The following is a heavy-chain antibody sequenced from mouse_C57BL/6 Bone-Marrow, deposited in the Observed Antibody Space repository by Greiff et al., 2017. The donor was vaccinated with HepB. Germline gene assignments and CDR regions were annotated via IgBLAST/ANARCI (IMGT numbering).Heavy chain of an antibody. D-gene: IGHD2-5*01. V-gene: IGHV5-4*01. CDR2: ISDGGSYT. Sequence: EVQVVESGGGLVKPGGSLKLSCAASGFTFSSYAMSWVRQTPEKRLEWVATISDGGSYTYYPDNVKGRFTISRDNAKNNLYLQMSHLKSEDTAMYYCARGLVTRYYAMDYWGQGTSVTVSS. CDR3: ARGLVTRYYAMDY. J-gene: IGHJ4*01. CDR1: GFTFSSYA.